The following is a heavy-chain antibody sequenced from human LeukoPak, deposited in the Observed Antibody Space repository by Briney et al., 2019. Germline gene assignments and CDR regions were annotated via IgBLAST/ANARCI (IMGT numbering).Heavy chain of an antibody. CDR2: IYHSGST. Sequence: PSETLSLTCAVSGYSISSGYYWGWIRQPPGKGLEWIGSIYHSGSTYYNPSLKSRVTISVDTSKNQFSLKLSSVTAADTAVYYCARGPYDSSGYYPDYWGQGTLVTVSS. CDR3: ARGPYDSSGYYPDY. CDR1: GYSISSGYY. D-gene: IGHD3-22*01. V-gene: IGHV4-38-2*01. J-gene: IGHJ4*02.